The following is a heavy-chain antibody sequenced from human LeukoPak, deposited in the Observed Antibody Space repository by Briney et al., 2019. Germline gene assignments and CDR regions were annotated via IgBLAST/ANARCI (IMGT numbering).Heavy chain of an antibody. J-gene: IGHJ6*02. V-gene: IGHV6-1*01. CDR3: ARGEPPNWGPSLTYYYYGMDV. CDR2: TYYRSKWYN. CDR1: GDSVSRNSAA. Sequence: SQTLSLTCAISGDSVSRNSAAWNWIRQSPSRGLEWLGRTYYRSKWYNDYAVSVKSRITINPDTSKNQFSLQLNSVTPEDTAVYYCARGEPPNWGPSLTYYYYGMDVWGQGTTVTVSS. D-gene: IGHD7-27*01.